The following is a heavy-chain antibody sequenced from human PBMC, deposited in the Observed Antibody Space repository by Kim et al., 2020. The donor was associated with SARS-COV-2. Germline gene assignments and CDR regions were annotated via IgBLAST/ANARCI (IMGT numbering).Heavy chain of an antibody. CDR3: ARAHYGSGSDYFDY. J-gene: IGHJ4*02. Sequence: TPSLKSRVTISVDTSKNQFSLKLSSVTAADTAVYYCARAHYGSGSDYFDYWGQGTLVTVSS. D-gene: IGHD3-10*01. V-gene: IGHV4-59*01.